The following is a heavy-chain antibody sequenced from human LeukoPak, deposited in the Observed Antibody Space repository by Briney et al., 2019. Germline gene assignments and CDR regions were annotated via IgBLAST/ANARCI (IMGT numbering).Heavy chain of an antibody. D-gene: IGHD3-10*01. J-gene: IGHJ4*02. CDR2: ISSSSSYI. Sequence: PGGSLRLSCAASGFTFSSYAMSWVRQAPGKGLEWVSSISSSSSYIYYADSVKGRFTISRDNAKNSLYLQMNSLRAEDTAVYYCARRPYGSGSYYHFDYWGQGTLVTVSS. CDR3: ARRPYGSGSYYHFDY. V-gene: IGHV3-21*01. CDR1: GFTFSSYA.